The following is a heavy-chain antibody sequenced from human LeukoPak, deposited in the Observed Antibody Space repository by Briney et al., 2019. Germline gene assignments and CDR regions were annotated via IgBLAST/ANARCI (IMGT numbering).Heavy chain of an antibody. CDR2: IVVGSGST. J-gene: IGHJ4*02. CDR1: GFTFASSA. Sequence: GASVKVSCKASGFTFASSAMQWVRQARGQRLEWIGWIVVGSGSTNYAQKFQERVTITRDMSTSTAYMELSSLRSEDTAVYYCAAAPGVIAYDYWGQGTLVTVSS. CDR3: AAAPGVIAYDY. D-gene: IGHD3-10*01. V-gene: IGHV1-58*02.